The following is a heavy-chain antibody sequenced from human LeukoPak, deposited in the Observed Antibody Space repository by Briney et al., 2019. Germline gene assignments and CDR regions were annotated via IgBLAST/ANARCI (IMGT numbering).Heavy chain of an antibody. CDR3: AREEGYCSGGSCYYYYYYMDV. CDR2: IKQDGSEK. CDR1: GFTFSSYW. J-gene: IGHJ6*03. Sequence: GSLRLSCAASGFTFSSYWMSWVRQAPGKGLEWVANIKQDGSEKYYVDSVKGRFTISRDNAKNSLYLQMNSLRAEDTAVYYCAREEGYCSGGSCYYYYYYMDVWGKGTTVTISS. V-gene: IGHV3-7*01. D-gene: IGHD2-15*01.